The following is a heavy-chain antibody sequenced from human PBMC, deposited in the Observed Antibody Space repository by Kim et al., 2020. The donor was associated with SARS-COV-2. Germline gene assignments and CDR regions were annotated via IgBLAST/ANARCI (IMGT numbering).Heavy chain of an antibody. Sequence: GGSLRLSCAASGFTFSGSAMHWVRQASGKGLEWVGRIRSKANSYATAYAASVEGRFTISRDDSKNTAYLQMNSLKTEDTAVYYCTRHSGGSYYSADYWGQGTLVTVSS. CDR3: TRHSGGSYYSADY. J-gene: IGHJ4*02. CDR1: GFTFSGSA. D-gene: IGHD1-26*01. CDR2: IRSKANSYAT. V-gene: IGHV3-73*01.